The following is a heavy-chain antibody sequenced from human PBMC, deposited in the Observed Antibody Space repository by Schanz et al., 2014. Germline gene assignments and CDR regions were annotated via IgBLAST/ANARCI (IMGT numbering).Heavy chain of an antibody. CDR1: GFTVSAYS. J-gene: IGHJ6*02. CDR2: VSSNNIYT. V-gene: IGHV3-21*05. D-gene: IGHD1-26*01. Sequence: EVQVVESGGGLVRPGGSLRLSCSGFTVSAYSANWVRQAPGKGLEWVSYVSSNNIYTKYADSVRGRFTISRDSAKNTMYRQMNSLRSEDTAVYYCVKDLQRELLRDDHYYGMDVWGQGTTVTVSS. CDR3: VKDLQRELLRDDHYYGMDV.